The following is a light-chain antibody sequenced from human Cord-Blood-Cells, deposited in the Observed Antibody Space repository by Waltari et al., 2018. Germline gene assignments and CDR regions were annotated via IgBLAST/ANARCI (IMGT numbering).Light chain of an antibody. V-gene: IGKV4-1*01. J-gene: IGKJ4*01. CDR2: RAS. CDR1: QSVLYSSNNKTY. Sequence: DIVMTQSPDSLAVSLGERATINCKSRQSVLYSSNNKTYLAWYQQKPGQPPKLLIYRASTRESGVPDRFSGSGSGTDFTLTISSLQAEDVAVYYCQQYYSTPLTFGGGTKVEIK. CDR3: QQYYSTPLT.